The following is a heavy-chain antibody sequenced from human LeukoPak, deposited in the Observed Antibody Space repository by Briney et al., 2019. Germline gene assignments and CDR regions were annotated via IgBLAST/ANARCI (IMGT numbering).Heavy chain of an antibody. D-gene: IGHD6-13*01. V-gene: IGHV5-51*01. CDR2: IYPGDSDT. CDR3: ASQSREQQLMGSGDAFDI. Sequence: GESLKISCKGSGYSFTSYWIGWVRQMPGKGLEWMGIIYPGDSDTRYSPSFQGQVTISADKSISTAYLQWSSLKASDTAMYYCASQSREQQLMGSGDAFDIWGQGTMVTVSS. J-gene: IGHJ3*02. CDR1: GYSFTSYW.